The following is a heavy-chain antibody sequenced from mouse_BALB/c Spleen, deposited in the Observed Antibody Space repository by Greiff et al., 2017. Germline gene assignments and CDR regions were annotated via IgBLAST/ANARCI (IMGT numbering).Heavy chain of an antibody. CDR2: ISSGGSYT. CDR1: GFTFSSYT. J-gene: IGHJ4*01. D-gene: IGHD4-1*01. V-gene: IGHV5-6-4*01. CDR3: TRAGTGTGAMDY. Sequence: EVHLVESGGGLVKPGGSLKLSCAASGFTFSSYTMSWVRQTPEKRLEWVATISSGGSYTYYPDSVKGRFTISRDNAKNTLYLQMSSLKSEDTAMYYCTRAGTGTGAMDYWGQGTSVTVSS.